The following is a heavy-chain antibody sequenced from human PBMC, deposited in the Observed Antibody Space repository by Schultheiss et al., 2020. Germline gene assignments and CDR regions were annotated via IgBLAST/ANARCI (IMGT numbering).Heavy chain of an antibody. V-gene: IGHV3-49*04. Sequence: GGSLRLSCAASGFTFSSYAMSWVRQAPGKGLEWVGRIKSKTDGGTTEYAASVKGRFTISRDDSKSIAYLQMNGLKTEDTAVYYCTRDGAWGYSYGYGYSYMDVWGKGTTVTVSS. CDR2: IKSKTDGGTT. J-gene: IGHJ6*03. D-gene: IGHD5-18*01. CDR1: GFTFSSYA. CDR3: TRDGAWGYSYGYGYSYMDV.